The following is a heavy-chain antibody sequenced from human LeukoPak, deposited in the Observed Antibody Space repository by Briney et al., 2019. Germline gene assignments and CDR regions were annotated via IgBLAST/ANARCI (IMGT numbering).Heavy chain of an antibody. V-gene: IGHV4-34*01. CDR1: GGSFSDYY. D-gene: IGHD4-17*01. CDR2: INHSGST. J-gene: IGHJ3*02. CDR3: ARVDYGDAFDI. Sequence: SETLSLTCAVYGGSFSDYYWSWIRQPPGKGLEWIGEINHSGSTNYNPSLKSRVTISVDRSKNQFSLKLSSVTAADTAVYYCARVDYGDAFDIWGQGTMVTVSS.